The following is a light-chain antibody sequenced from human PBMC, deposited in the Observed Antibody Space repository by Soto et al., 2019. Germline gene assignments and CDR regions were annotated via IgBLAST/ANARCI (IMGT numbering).Light chain of an antibody. Sequence: DIQMTQAPSSLSASVGDRVTMTFQASQDINKNLICYQQKPGNAPKLLLYDASDLETGVPSRFSGSGSGTGFTFTISSLQPEDFATYYCQQYESLPLTFGQGTRLEIK. V-gene: IGKV1-33*01. CDR3: QQYESLPLT. CDR2: DAS. J-gene: IGKJ5*01. CDR1: QDINKN.